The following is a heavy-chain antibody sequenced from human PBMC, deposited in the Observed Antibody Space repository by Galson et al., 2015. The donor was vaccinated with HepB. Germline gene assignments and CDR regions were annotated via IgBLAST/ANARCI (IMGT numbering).Heavy chain of an antibody. CDR3: ASYTATAFDY. CDR2: ISYDGSNK. D-gene: IGHD5-18*01. Sequence: LRLSCAASGFTFSSYAMHWVRQAPGKGLEWVAVISYDGSNKYYADSVKGRFTISRDNSKNTLYLQMNSLRAEDTAVYYCASYTATAFDYWGQGTLVTVSS. V-gene: IGHV3-30-3*01. CDR1: GFTFSSYA. J-gene: IGHJ4*02.